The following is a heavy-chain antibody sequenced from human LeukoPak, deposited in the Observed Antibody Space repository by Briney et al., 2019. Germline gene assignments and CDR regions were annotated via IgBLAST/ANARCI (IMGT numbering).Heavy chain of an antibody. Sequence: PGGSLRLSCAASGFTVSSNYMSWVRQAPGKGLEWVSVIYSGGSTYYADSVKGRFTISRDNSKNTLYLQMNSLRAEDTAVYYCARAHIVVVPAAREYYYYYGMDVWGQGTTVTVSS. V-gene: IGHV3-53*01. D-gene: IGHD2-2*01. J-gene: IGHJ6*02. CDR3: ARAHIVVVPAAREYYYYYGMDV. CDR1: GFTVSSNY. CDR2: IYSGGST.